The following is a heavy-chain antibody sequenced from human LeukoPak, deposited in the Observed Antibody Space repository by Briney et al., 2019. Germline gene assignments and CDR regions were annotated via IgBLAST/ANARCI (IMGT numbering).Heavy chain of an antibody. J-gene: IGHJ1*01. CDR3: ARASSSLGVRD. V-gene: IGHV4-30-2*01. CDR2: IYHSGST. CDR1: GGSISSGGYS. D-gene: IGHD6-6*01. Sequence: SETLSLTCTVSGGSISSGGYSWSWIRQPPGKGLEWIGYIYHSGSTYYNPSLKSRVTISVDRSKNQFSLKLSSVTAADTAVYYCARASSSLGVRDWGQGTLVTVSS.